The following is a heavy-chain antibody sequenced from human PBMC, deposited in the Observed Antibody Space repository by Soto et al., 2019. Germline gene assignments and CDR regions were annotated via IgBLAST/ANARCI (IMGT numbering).Heavy chain of an antibody. Sequence: QVQLVESGGGVVQPGRSLRLSCAASGFTFSSYGMHWVRQAPGKGLEWVAVIWYDGSNKYYADSVKGRFTISRDNSKNTLYLQMNSLRAEDTAVYYCARGLGYYDSSGYYEHFQHWGQGTLVTVSS. D-gene: IGHD3-22*01. CDR1: GFTFSSYG. CDR2: IWYDGSNK. CDR3: ARGLGYYDSSGYYEHFQH. V-gene: IGHV3-33*01. J-gene: IGHJ1*01.